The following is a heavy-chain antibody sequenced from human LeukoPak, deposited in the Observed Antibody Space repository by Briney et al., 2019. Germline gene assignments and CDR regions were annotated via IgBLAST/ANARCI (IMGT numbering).Heavy chain of an antibody. V-gene: IGHV3-74*01. J-gene: IGHJ4*02. D-gene: IGHD6-13*01. CDR2: INSDGSST. CDR1: GFTFRSYW. CDR3: VRVGYSSSWYVDY. Sequence: PGGSLRLSCAASGFTFRSYWMHWVRHAPGKGLVWVSRINSDGSSTIYADSVKGRFTISRDSAKNTLYLQMNSLRAEDTAVYYCVRVGYSSSWYVDYWGQGTLVTVSS.